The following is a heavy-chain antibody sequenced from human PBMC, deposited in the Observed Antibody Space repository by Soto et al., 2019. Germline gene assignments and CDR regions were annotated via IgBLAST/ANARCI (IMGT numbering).Heavy chain of an antibody. V-gene: IGHV3-53*01. CDR1: GFSVSSNY. CDR3: ARHRHPRGTVGATSPLDP. CDR2: HYSGGST. D-gene: IGHD1-26*01. J-gene: IGHJ5*02. Sequence: LXESLILSCAISGFSVSSNYLSWVRQAPGKGLEWVSVHYSGGSTYYADSVQGRFTISRDKSNNTLYLQMRRVRAEDTAVYFCARHRHPRGTVGATSPLDPWGQGTQVTVSS.